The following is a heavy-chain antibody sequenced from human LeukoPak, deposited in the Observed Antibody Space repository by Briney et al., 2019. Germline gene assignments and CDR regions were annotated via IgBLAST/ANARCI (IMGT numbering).Heavy chain of an antibody. CDR2: ISYRGTT. V-gene: IGHV4-31*03. CDR1: GDSLNSGSYY. Sequence: SETLSLTCTVFGDSLNSGSYYWSWIRQHSERGLEWIGYISYRGTTFYNPSLKGRVSISGDTSKTQFSLNINSVTAADTAVYYCARMPRGVAVVTPYYFDSWGQGTLVTVSS. D-gene: IGHD2-21*02. CDR3: ARMPRGVAVVTPYYFDS. J-gene: IGHJ4*02.